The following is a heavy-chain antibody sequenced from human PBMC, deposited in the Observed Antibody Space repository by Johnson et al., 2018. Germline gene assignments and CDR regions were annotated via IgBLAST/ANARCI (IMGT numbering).Heavy chain of an antibody. V-gene: IGHV3-33*01. CDR2: IWYDGSNK. CDR3: ITDPWPDALDI. Sequence: QVQLVQSGGGVVQPGRSLRLSCAASGFTFSYYGMHWVRLAPGKGLEWVAVIWYDGSNKYYADSVTGRFTISRDNSKNTLYLQMNSLKTEDTAVYYCITDPWPDALDIWGHGIMVTVSS. J-gene: IGHJ3*02. CDR1: GFTFSYYG.